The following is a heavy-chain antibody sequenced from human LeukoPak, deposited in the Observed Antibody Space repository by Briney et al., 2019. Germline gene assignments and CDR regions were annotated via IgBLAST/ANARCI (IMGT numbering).Heavy chain of an antibody. J-gene: IGHJ4*02. CDR1: GFTFSSYA. D-gene: IGHD1-26*01. CDR3: AKALELQGGYFDY. CDR2: ISGSGGST. V-gene: IGHV3-23*01. Sequence: PGGSLRLSCAASGFTFSSYAMSWVRQAPGKGLEWVSAISGSGGSTYHADSVKGRFTISRDNSKNTLYLQMNSLRAEDTAVYYCAKALELQGGYFDYRGQGTLVTVSS.